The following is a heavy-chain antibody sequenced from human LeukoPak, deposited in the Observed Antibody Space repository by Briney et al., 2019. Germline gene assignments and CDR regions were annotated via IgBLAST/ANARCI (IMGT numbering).Heavy chain of an antibody. V-gene: IGHV1-18*01. J-gene: IGHJ4*02. CDR3: TRECYSPNYDISGYHHYFYY. CDR2: FSAYNGNT. CDR1: GYTFTSYG. Sequence: ASVKVSCRASGYTFTSYGISWVREAPGQGLEWMGWFSAYNGNTNYAQKLQGRVTMTTDTSTSTAYMELRSLSSDDTAVSYGTRECYSPNYDISGYHHYFYYRGQGTLVTVSS. D-gene: IGHD3-22*01.